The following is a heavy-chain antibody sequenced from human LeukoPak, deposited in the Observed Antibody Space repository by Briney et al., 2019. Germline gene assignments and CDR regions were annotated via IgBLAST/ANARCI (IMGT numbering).Heavy chain of an antibody. CDR2: IIPIFGTA. J-gene: IGHJ4*02. D-gene: IGHD2-15*01. CDR3: ATVYCSGGSCYFDY. Sequence: GASVKVSCKASGGTFSSYAISWVRQAPGQGLEWMGGIIPIFGTANYAQKFQGRVTITADESTSTAYMELSSLRSEDTAVYYCATVYCSGGSCYFDYWGQGTLVTVSS. V-gene: IGHV1-69*13. CDR1: GGTFSSYA.